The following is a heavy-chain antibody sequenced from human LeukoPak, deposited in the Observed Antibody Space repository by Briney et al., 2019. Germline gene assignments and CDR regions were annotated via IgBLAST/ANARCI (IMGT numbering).Heavy chain of an antibody. J-gene: IGHJ6*02. Sequence: ASVKVSCKASGYTFTGYYMHWVRQAPGQGLEWMGWINPNSGGTNYAQKFQGRVTMTRDTSISTAYMELSRLRSDDTAVYYCARAVSSGWHGCYYYYYGMDVWGQGTTVTVSS. CDR3: ARAVSSGWHGCYYYYYGMDV. D-gene: IGHD6-19*01. CDR1: GYTFTGYY. CDR2: INPNSGGT. V-gene: IGHV1-2*02.